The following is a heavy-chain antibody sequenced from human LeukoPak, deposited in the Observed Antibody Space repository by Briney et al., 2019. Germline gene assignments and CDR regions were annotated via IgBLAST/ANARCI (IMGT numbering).Heavy chain of an antibody. CDR3: ARDRYYGGNGYYFDF. CDR1: GGSISSYY. CDR2: IYYSGST. Sequence: SETLSLTCTVSGGSISSYYWSWIRQPPGKGLEWIGYIYYSGSTNFNPSLRSRVTFSLDTPKNQFSLKLRSVTAADTAVYYCARDRYYGGNGYYFDFWGQGILVTVSS. D-gene: IGHD4-23*01. V-gene: IGHV4-59*12. J-gene: IGHJ4*02.